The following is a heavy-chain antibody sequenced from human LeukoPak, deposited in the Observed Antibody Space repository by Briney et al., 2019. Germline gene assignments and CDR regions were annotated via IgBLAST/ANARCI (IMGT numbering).Heavy chain of an antibody. V-gene: IGHV3-7*01. CDR1: GFTFSNYW. J-gene: IGHJ4*02. Sequence: PGGSLRLSCAASGFTFSNYWMGWVRQAPGKGLEWVASIHQHGNEKYFVDSVRGRFTISRDNAKNSLYLQMSSLRAEDTAVYYCATLNGPLFEYWGQGTLVTVSS. CDR3: ATLNGPLFEY. D-gene: IGHD2-8*01. CDR2: IHQHGNEK.